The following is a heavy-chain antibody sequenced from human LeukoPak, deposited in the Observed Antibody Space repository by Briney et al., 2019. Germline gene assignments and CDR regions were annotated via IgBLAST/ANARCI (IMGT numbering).Heavy chain of an antibody. CDR3: ASTSSEAVAGYNWFDP. V-gene: IGHV4-4*07. CDR1: GGSISSYY. CDR2: IYTSGST. J-gene: IGHJ5*02. D-gene: IGHD6-19*01. Sequence: SSETLSLTCTVSGGSISSYYWSWIRQPAGKGLEWIGRIYTSGSTNYNPSLKSRVTMSVDTSKNQFSLKLSSVTAADTAVYYCASTSSEAVAGYNWFDPWGQGTLVIVSS.